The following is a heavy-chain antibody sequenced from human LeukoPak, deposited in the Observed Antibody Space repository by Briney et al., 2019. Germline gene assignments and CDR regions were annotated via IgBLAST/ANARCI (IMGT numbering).Heavy chain of an antibody. CDR1: GFTFSSYW. CDR2: IKQDGSEK. Sequence: GGSLRLSCAASGFTFSSYWMSWVRQAPGKGLGWVANIKQDGSEKYYVDSVKGRFTISRDNAKNSLYLQMNSLRAEDTAVYYCARDPYYYDSSGYHWGQGTLVTVSS. CDR3: ARDPYYYDSSGYH. D-gene: IGHD3-22*01. V-gene: IGHV3-7*03. J-gene: IGHJ4*02.